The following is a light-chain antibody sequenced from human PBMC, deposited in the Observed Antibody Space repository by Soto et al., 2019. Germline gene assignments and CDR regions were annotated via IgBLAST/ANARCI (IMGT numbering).Light chain of an antibody. CDR3: NSYTSKSTGV. V-gene: IGLV2-14*01. J-gene: IGLJ1*01. Sequence: QSALTQPASVSGSPGQSITISCTGTSSDFGGYNYVSWYQQHPGKAPKLIIYEVSNRPSGVSNRFSGSKSGNTASLTISGLQAEDEADYYCNSYTSKSTGVFGTGTKVTVL. CDR1: SSDFGGYNY. CDR2: EVS.